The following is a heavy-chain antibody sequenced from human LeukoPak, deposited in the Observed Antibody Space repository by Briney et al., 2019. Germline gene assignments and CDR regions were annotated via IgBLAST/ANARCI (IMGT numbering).Heavy chain of an antibody. CDR3: ASRVWVGTTFHFYYYMDV. CDR1: GFTFSSYW. Sequence: GGSLRLSCAASGFTFSSYWMTWVRQAPGKGLEWVANINQDGNEIYYMDSVKGRFTISRNNAKNSLYLQMNNLRAEDTAVYYCASRVWVGTTFHFYYYMDVWGKGTTVTVSS. J-gene: IGHJ6*03. CDR2: INQDGNEI. D-gene: IGHD1-26*01. V-gene: IGHV3-7*01.